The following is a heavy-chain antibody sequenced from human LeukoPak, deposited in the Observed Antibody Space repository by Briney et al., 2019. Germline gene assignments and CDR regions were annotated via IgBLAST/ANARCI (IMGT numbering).Heavy chain of an antibody. V-gene: IGHV4-30-4*08. J-gene: IGHJ4*02. CDR1: GGSISSGDYY. D-gene: IGHD2-2*01. CDR2: IYYSGST. CDR3: ARGLYQLLPPGFDY. Sequence: LSLTXTVSGGSISSGDYYWSWIRQPPGKGLEWIGYIYYSGSTYYNPSLKSRVTISVDTSKNQFSLKLSSVTAADTAVYYCARGLYQLLPPGFDYWGQGTLVTVSS.